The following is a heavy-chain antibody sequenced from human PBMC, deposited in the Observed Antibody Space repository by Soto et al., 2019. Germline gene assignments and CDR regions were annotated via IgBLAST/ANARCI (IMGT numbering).Heavy chain of an antibody. J-gene: IGHJ4*02. D-gene: IGHD6-19*01. CDR3: ARDHSRWLAFDY. CDR1: GFTFSSYA. CDR2: ISYDGSNK. Sequence: PGGSLRLSCAASGFTFSSYAMHWVRQAPGKGLEWVAVISYDGSNKYYADSVKGRFTISRDNSKNTLYLQMNSLRAEDTAVYYCARDHSRWLAFDYWGQGTLGTVSA. V-gene: IGHV3-30-3*01.